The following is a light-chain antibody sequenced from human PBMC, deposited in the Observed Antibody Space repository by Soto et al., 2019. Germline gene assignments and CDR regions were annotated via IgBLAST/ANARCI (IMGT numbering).Light chain of an antibody. Sequence: EIVLTQSPATLSLSPGETATLSCRASQSVSAYLAWYQQKLGQAPRLLIYDASKRATGIPARFSGSGSGTDFTLTINSLEPEDFAVYYCQQRSNWPRTFGQGTKVESK. V-gene: IGKV3-11*01. CDR1: QSVSAY. CDR3: QQRSNWPRT. CDR2: DAS. J-gene: IGKJ1*01.